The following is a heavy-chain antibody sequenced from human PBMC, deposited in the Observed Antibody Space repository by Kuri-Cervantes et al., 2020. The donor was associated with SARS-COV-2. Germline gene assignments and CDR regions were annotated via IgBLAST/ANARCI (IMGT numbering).Heavy chain of an antibody. D-gene: IGHD2-2*01. CDR3: ARDRGVDCCSSTSCPSGPFGPFDP. CDR1: GFTFSSYG. Sequence: GGSLRLSCAASGFTFSSYGMHWVRQAPGKGLEWVAVISYDGSNKYYADSVKGRFTISRDNSKNTLYLQMNSLRAEDTAVYYCARDRGVDCCSSTSCPSGPFGPFDPWGQGTLVTVSS. CDR2: ISYDGSNK. J-gene: IGHJ5*02. V-gene: IGHV3-30*03.